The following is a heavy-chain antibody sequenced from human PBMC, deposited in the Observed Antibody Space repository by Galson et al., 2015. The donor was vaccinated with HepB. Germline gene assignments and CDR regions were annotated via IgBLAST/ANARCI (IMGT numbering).Heavy chain of an antibody. J-gene: IGHJ4*02. Sequence: SLRLSCAASGLTFGSYAMSWVRQAPGKGLEWVSAISASGGSTYYADSVKGRFTISRDNSKNTLYLQMTSLRAEDTAVYYCTKGTINNVYYFDYWGQVTLVTVAS. CDR2: ISASGGST. V-gene: IGHV3-23*01. CDR3: TKGTINNVYYFDY. D-gene: IGHD4/OR15-4a*01. CDR1: GLTFGSYA.